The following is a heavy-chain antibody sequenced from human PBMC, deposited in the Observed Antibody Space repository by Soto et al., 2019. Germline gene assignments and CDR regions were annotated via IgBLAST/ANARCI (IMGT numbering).Heavy chain of an antibody. CDR1: GGTFSSYA. J-gene: IGHJ6*02. CDR2: FIPFFGTS. CDR3: ARSSGYCISSTCYSLQFLEWSLRGMDV. D-gene: IGHD2-2*01. Sequence: GASVKVSCKAYGGTFSSYAINRVRQAPGQGLEWMGGFIPFFGTSDYAQTFQGRVTITADESTSTAYMELSSLRSEDSAVYYCARSSGYCISSTCYSLQFLEWSLRGMDVWGQGTTVTVSS. V-gene: IGHV1-69*13.